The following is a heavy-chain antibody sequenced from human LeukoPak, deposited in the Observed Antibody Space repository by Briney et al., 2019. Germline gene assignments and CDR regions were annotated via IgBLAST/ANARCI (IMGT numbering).Heavy chain of an antibody. Sequence: ASVKVSCKASGYTFTGYYVHWVRQAPGQGLEWMGWINPDSGGTIYAQNFQGGVTMTRDTSISTAYMELSSLRSDDTAVYYCARDRGAVTTFFDYWGQGTLVTVSS. D-gene: IGHD4-17*01. CDR1: GYTFTGYY. CDR3: ARDRGAVTTFFDY. CDR2: INPDSGGT. J-gene: IGHJ4*02. V-gene: IGHV1-2*02.